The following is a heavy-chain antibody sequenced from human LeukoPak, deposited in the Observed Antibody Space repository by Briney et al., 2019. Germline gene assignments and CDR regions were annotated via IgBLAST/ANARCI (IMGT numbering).Heavy chain of an antibody. V-gene: IGHV3-23*01. Sequence: GGSLRLSCAASGFTFGGYGMSWVRQAPGQGLEWVSAISGSGVNTFHADSVKGRFAISRDNSKNTLYLQMNSLRAEDTAVYYCARAGHYYDSSGYSVDYWGQGTLVTVSS. CDR2: ISGSGVNT. CDR3: ARAGHYYDSSGYSVDY. J-gene: IGHJ4*02. CDR1: GFTFGGYG. D-gene: IGHD3-22*01.